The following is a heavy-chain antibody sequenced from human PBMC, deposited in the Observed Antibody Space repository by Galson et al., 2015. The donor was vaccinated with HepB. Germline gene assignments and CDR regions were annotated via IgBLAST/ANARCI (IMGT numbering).Heavy chain of an antibody. D-gene: IGHD1-14*01. CDR2: ISGYNANT. Sequence: VKVSCKASGYTFTQYGISWVRPAPGHGLEWMGWISGYNANTNYAQNLQGRVTMTIDTSTTTVYMGLRSLRSDDTAMYYCARARYDTSAPDHWGQGTLVTVSS. J-gene: IGHJ5*02. CDR3: ARARYDTSAPDH. V-gene: IGHV1-18*01. CDR1: GYTFTQYG.